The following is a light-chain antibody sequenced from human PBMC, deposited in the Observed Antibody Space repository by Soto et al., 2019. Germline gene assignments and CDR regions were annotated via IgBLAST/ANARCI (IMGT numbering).Light chain of an antibody. CDR2: DVS. V-gene: IGLV2-14*01. Sequence: QSVLAQPASVSGSPGQSITISCTGTSSDVGGYNYVSWYQQHPGKAPKLMIYDVSNRPSGVSNRFSGSKSGNTASLPISGLQAEDEADYYCSSYTTSGSLVFGGGTKLTVL. CDR3: SSYTTSGSLV. CDR1: SSDVGGYNY. J-gene: IGLJ2*01.